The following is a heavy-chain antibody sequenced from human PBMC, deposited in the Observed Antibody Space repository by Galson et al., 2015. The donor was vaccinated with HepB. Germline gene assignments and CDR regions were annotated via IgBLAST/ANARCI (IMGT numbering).Heavy chain of an antibody. CDR3: ARDCFWSGYYWGWFDP. V-gene: IGHV3-11*01. J-gene: IGHJ5*02. CDR1: GFTFSDYY. Sequence: SLRLSCAASGFTFSDYYMSWIRQAPGKGLEWVSYISSSGSTIHYADSVKGRFTISRDNAKNSLYLQMNSLRAEDTAMYYCARDCFWSGYYWGWFDPWGQGTLVTVSS. CDR2: ISSSGSTI. D-gene: IGHD3-3*01.